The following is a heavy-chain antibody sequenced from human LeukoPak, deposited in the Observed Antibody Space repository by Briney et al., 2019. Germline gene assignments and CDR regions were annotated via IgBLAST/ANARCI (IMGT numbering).Heavy chain of an antibody. CDR2: RRYDGSNK. CDR3: AKDGLYSHRGNWFDP. V-gene: IGHV3-30*02. D-gene: IGHD6-13*01. J-gene: IGHJ5*02. Sequence: GGSLRLSCAASGFTFSSYGLHWVCQPPAKGQDLVAFRRYDGSNKYYADSVKGRFTSPRDNSKNTLYLQMNSLRAEDRAVDYGAKDGLYSHRGNWFDPWGQGTLVTVSS. CDR1: GFTFSSYG.